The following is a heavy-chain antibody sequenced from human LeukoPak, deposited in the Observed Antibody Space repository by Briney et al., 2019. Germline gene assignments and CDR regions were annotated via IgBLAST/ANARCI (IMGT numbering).Heavy chain of an antibody. D-gene: IGHD2-2*01. J-gene: IGHJ6*03. CDR1: GGSFIGYY. Sequence: PSETLSLTCAVYGGSFIGYYWSWIRQPPGKGLEWIGEINHSGSTNYNPSLKSRVTISVDTSKNQFSLKLSSVTAADTAVYYCARVPPVAVPAASFYYYYMDVWGKGTTVTVSS. CDR3: ARVPPVAVPAASFYYYYMDV. CDR2: INHSGST. V-gene: IGHV4-34*01.